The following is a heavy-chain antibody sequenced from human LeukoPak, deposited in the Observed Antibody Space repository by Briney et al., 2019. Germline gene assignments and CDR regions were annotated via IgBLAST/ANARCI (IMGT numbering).Heavy chain of an antibody. CDR2: IRYDGSNK. CDR3: ARGNSNTYYYGSGSYSPLDY. D-gene: IGHD3-10*01. J-gene: IGHJ4*02. CDR1: GFTFSSYD. V-gene: IGHV3-30*02. Sequence: GGSLRLSCAASGFTFSSYDMHWVRQAPGKGLEWVAFIRYDGSNKYYADSVKGRFTISRDNSKNTLYLQMSSLRAEDTAVYYCARGNSNTYYYGSGSYSPLDYWGQGALVTVSS.